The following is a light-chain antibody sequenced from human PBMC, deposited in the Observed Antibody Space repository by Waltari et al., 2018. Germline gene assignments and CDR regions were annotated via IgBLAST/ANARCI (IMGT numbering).Light chain of an antibody. V-gene: IGLV2-23*02. CDR2: EIN. CDR3: CSYVTGDTWV. Sequence: QSALTQPASVSGSPGQSITISCTGSNSDVGTYKFVSWYQQHPGKAPKLMIYEINQRPSGISNRFSGSKFGNTAVLTISGLQTDDEADYYCCSYVTGDTWVFGGGTRVAVL. CDR1: NSDVGTYKF. J-gene: IGLJ3*02.